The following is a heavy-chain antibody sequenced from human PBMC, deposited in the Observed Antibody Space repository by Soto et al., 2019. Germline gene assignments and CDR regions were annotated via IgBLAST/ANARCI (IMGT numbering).Heavy chain of an antibody. V-gene: IGHV3-48*01. CDR3: ASSAHYSDSSGYYYQFQY. Sequence: PGGSLRLSCAASGFTFSSYSMNWVRQAPGKGLEWVSYISRSSSTIYYADSVKGRFTISRDNAKNSLYLQMNSLRAEDTAVYYCASSAHYSDSSGYYYQFQYWGQGTLVTVSS. CDR1: GFTFSSYS. CDR2: ISRSSSTI. J-gene: IGHJ1*01. D-gene: IGHD3-22*01.